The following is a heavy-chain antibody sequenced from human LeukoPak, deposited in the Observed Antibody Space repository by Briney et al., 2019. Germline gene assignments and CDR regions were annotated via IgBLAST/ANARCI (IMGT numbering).Heavy chain of an antibody. CDR3: TSRPVCYALSWLDH. Sequence: SQTLSLTSTLSGVSISSDYWSSVRQSPGHGLECFGDIYYSRSTNYNPSLKSRVTISVDTSKNQFTRSPSSLTAAATAVYYCTSRPVCYALSWLDHWGQGTLVTVSS. D-gene: IGHD3-16*01. CDR2: IYYSRST. CDR1: GVSISSDY. V-gene: IGHV4-59*08. J-gene: IGHJ5*02.